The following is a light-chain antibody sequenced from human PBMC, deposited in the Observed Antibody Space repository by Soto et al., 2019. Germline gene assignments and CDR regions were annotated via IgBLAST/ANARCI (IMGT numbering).Light chain of an antibody. V-gene: IGLV2-14*03. CDR3: SSYTSSSTHV. Sequence: QSALTQPASVSGSPGQSITISCTGTSSDVGAYTFVSWYQQHPDKVPKLMIFDVSRRPSGVSDRFSGSKSGNKASLTFSGLQPEDDADYYCSSYTSSSTHVFGSGTKLTVL. CDR1: SSDVGAYTF. J-gene: IGLJ1*01. CDR2: DVS.